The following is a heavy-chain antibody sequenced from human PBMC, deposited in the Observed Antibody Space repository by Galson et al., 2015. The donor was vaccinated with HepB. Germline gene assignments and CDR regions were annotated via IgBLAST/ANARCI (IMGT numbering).Heavy chain of an antibody. CDR3: ARYGSGNRYKDPFDY. CDR2: IGGTGPNI. V-gene: IGHV3-48*01. CDR1: GFAFRDNA. Sequence: SLRLSCAASGFAFRDNAMNWVRQAPGKGLEWVSHIGGTGPNIFYADSVKGRFTISRDDDKNSLYLQMDNLRVEDTALYYCARYGSGNRYKDPFDYWGQGTLVTVSS. D-gene: IGHD3-10*01. J-gene: IGHJ4*02.